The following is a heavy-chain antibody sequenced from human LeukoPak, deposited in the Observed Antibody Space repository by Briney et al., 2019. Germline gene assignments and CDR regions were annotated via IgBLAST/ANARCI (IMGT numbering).Heavy chain of an antibody. J-gene: IGHJ6*03. CDR2: ISSSGSTI. D-gene: IGHD3-3*01. CDR3: ASGWSGYYNYHYYMDV. CDR1: GFTFSDYY. Sequence: GGSLRLSCAASGFTFSDYYMSWIRQAPGKGLEWVSYISSSGSTIYYADSVKGRFTISRDNAKNSLYLQMNSLRAEDTAVYYCASGWSGYYNYHYYMDVWGKGTTVTVSS. V-gene: IGHV3-11*04.